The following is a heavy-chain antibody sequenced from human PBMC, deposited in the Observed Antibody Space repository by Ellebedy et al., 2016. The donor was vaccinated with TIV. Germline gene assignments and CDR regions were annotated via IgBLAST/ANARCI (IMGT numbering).Heavy chain of an antibody. CDR1: GDSVSSNSAA. V-gene: IGHV6-1*01. J-gene: IGHJ4*02. CDR3: ARVRDSSSWYPRGAGFDY. CDR2: TYYRSKWYN. D-gene: IGHD6-13*01. Sequence: SQTLSLTCAISGDSVSSNSAAWNWIRQSPSRGLEWLGRTYYRSKWYNDYAVSVKSRITINPDTSKNQFSLQLNSVTPEDTAAYYCARVRDSSSWYPRGAGFDYWGQGTLVTVSS.